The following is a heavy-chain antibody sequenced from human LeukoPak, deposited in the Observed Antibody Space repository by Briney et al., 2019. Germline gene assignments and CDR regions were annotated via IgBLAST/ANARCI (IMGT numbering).Heavy chain of an antibody. D-gene: IGHD3-10*01. CDR3: ARARGYYYGGGPFGY. Sequence: GASVKVSCKASGGTFSSYAISWVRQAPGQGLEWMGGIIPIFGTANYAQKFQGRVTITADESTSTAYMELSSLRSEDTAVYYCARARGYYYGGGPFGYWGQGTLVTVSS. V-gene: IGHV1-69*13. CDR1: GGTFSSYA. J-gene: IGHJ4*02. CDR2: IIPIFGTA.